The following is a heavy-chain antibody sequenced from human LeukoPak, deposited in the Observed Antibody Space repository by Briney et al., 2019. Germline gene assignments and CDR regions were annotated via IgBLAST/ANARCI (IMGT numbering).Heavy chain of an antibody. V-gene: IGHV6-1*01. CDR1: GDSVSSNSAA. Sequence: SQTLSLTCAISGDSVSSNSAAWNWIRQSPSRGLEWLGRTYYRSKWYNDCAVSVKSRITINPDTSKNQFSLQLNSVTPEDTAVYYCARERGYSGYDYGYYYYYMDVWGKGTTVTVSS. CDR2: TYYRSKWYN. D-gene: IGHD5-12*01. J-gene: IGHJ6*03. CDR3: ARERGYSGYDYGYYYYYMDV.